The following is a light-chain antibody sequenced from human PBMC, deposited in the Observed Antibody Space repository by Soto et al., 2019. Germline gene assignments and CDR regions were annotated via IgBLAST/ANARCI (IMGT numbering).Light chain of an antibody. CDR2: GAS. CDR1: QSISSY. CDR3: QHYDSYPWT. Sequence: DIQMTQSPSSLSASVGDRVTITCRASQSISSYLNWYQQKPGKAPKLLIFGASNLESGVPSRFSGSGSGTEFTLTINSLQPEDFATYFCQHYDSYPWTFGQGTKVDIK. V-gene: IGKV1-39*01. J-gene: IGKJ1*01.